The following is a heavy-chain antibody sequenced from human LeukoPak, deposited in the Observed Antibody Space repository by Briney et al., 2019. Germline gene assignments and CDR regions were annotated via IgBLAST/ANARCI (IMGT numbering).Heavy chain of an antibody. J-gene: IGHJ3*02. CDR2: IYPGDSDI. CDR3: ARQYHYDSSGYPYAFEI. CDR1: GYSFTSYW. D-gene: IGHD3-22*01. V-gene: IGHV5-51*01. Sequence: GESLKISCKGSGYSFTSYWIGWVRQMPGKGLEWMGIIYPGDSDIRYSPSFQGQVTISSDKSSSTAYLQWSSLKPSDTAMYYCARQYHYDSSGYPYAFEIWGPGTLVTVSS.